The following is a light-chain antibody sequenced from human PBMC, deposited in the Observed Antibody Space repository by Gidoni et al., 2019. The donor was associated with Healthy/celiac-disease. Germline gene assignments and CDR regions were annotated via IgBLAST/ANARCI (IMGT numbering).Light chain of an antibody. V-gene: IGKV3-15*01. CDR3: QQYNNWLRT. CDR2: GAS. CDR1: QSVSSN. Sequence: EIVMTPSPATLSVSPGERATLFCRASQSVSSNLAWYQQKPGQAPRLLIYGASTRATGIPARFSGSGAGTEFTLTISSLQSEDFALYYCQQYNNWLRTFGQGTKVEIK. J-gene: IGKJ1*01.